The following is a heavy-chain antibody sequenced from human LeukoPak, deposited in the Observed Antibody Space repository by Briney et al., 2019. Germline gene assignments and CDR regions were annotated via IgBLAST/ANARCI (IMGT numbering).Heavy chain of an antibody. CDR3: ARGRIAAAGTAGRAFDY. CDR1: GYTFTSYG. D-gene: IGHD6-13*01. CDR2: ISAYNGNT. Sequence: ASVKVSCKASGYTFTSYGIIWVRQAPGQGLEWMGWISAYNGNTNYAQKLQGRVTMTTDTSTSTAYMELRSLRSDDTAVYYCARGRIAAAGTAGRAFDYWGQGTLVTVSS. J-gene: IGHJ4*02. V-gene: IGHV1-18*01.